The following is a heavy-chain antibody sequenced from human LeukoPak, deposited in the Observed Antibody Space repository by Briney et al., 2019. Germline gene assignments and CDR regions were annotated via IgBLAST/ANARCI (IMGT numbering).Heavy chain of an antibody. V-gene: IGHV3-7*03. CDR1: GFAFSGYW. CDR3: AKAGSYYGYQFDY. Sequence: PGGSLRLSCAASGFAFSGYWMHWVRQAPGKGLEWVANLKQDGSEKHFADSVKGRFTISRDNAENSLYLQMNSLRAEDTAVYYCAKAGSYYGYQFDYWGQGTLVTVSS. CDR2: LKQDGSEK. J-gene: IGHJ4*02. D-gene: IGHD3-10*01.